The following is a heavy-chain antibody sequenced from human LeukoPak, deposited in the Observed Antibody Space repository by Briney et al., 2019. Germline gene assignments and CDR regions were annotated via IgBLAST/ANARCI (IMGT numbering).Heavy chain of an antibody. CDR3: ARAPTKAPLYYFDY. CDR2: IYYSGST. D-gene: IGHD2/OR15-2a*01. V-gene: IGHV4-31*03. Sequence: SETLSLTCTVSGGSISSGGYYWSWIRQHPGKGLEWIGYIYYSGSTYYNPSLKSRVTISVDTSKNQFSLELSSVTAADTAVYYCARAPTKAPLYYFDYWGQGTLVTVSS. CDR1: GGSISSGGYY. J-gene: IGHJ4*02.